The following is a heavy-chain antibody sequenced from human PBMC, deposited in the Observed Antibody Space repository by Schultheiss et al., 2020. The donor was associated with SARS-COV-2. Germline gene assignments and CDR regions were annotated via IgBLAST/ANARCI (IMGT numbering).Heavy chain of an antibody. V-gene: IGHV1-69*13. Sequence: SVKVSCKASGGTFSRYAISWVRQAPGQGLEWMGGIIPIFGTANYAQKFQGRVTITADESTSTAYMELSSLRSEDTAVYYCARDRGTGTTLYFVVNWFDPWGQGTLVTVSS. CDR1: GGTFSRYA. CDR3: ARDRGTGTTLYFVVNWFDP. CDR2: IIPIFGTA. D-gene: IGHD1-7*01. J-gene: IGHJ5*02.